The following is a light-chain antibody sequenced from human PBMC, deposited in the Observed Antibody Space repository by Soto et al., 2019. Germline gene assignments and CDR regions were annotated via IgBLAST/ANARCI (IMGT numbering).Light chain of an antibody. CDR3: QQYNIDPWT. V-gene: IGKV3-20*01. J-gene: IGKJ1*01. CDR2: GAS. CDR1: QSVSSSY. Sequence: EIVLTQSPGTLSLSPGERATLSCRASQSVSSSYLAWYQQKPGQAPRLLIYGASSRATGIPDRFSGSGSGTDFTLTISRLEPEDFATYYCQQYNIDPWTCGQGTQVDI.